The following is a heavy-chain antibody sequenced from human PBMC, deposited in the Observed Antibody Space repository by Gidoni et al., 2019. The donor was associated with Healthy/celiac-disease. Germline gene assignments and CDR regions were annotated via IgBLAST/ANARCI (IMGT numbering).Heavy chain of an antibody. J-gene: IGHJ5*02. V-gene: IGHV4-31*03. D-gene: IGHD1-26*01. CDR2: IYYSGST. CDR1: GGSISSGGYY. CDR3: ARALLAVGATDNWFDP. Sequence: QVQLQESGPGLVKPSQTLSLTCTVSGGSISSGGYYWSWIRQHPGKGLEWIGYIYYSGSTYYNPSLKSRVTISVDTSKNQFSLKLSSVTAADTAVYYCARALLAVGATDNWFDPWGQGTLVTVSS.